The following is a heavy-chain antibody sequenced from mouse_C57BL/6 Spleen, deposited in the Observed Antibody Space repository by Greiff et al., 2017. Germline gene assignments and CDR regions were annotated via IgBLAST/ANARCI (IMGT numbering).Heavy chain of an antibody. V-gene: IGHV1-39*01. CDR3: AYGYGGDAWFAY. CDR2: INPYYGTS. CDR1: GYSFTDYN. J-gene: IGHJ3*01. Sequence: EVQLQQSGPELVKPGASVKISCKASGYSFTDYNMNWVKQSHGNSLEWIGVINPYYGTSSYNQKFKGKATLTVDKSSSTAYMQLNSLTSEDSAVYYSAYGYGGDAWFAYWGKGTLVTVSA. D-gene: IGHD2-2*01.